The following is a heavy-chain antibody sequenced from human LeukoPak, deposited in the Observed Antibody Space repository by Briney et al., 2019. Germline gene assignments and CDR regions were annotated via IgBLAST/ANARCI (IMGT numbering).Heavy chain of an antibody. Sequence: SVKVSCKASGGTFSSYAISWVRQAPGQGLEWMGRIIPILGIANYAQKFQGRVTITAVKSTSTAYMELSSLRSEDTAVYYCASVVVVPAAFATGLDYWGQGTLVTVSS. V-gene: IGHV1-69*04. CDR1: GGTFSSYA. D-gene: IGHD2-2*01. CDR2: IIPILGIA. J-gene: IGHJ4*02. CDR3: ASVVVVPAAFATGLDY.